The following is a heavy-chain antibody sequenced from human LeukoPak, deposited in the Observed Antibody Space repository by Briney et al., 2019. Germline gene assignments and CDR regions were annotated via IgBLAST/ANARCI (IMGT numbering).Heavy chain of an antibody. CDR1: GFTFSTYA. CDR2: ISGSGGSI. CDR3: AKDEYSSTWHGWYFDN. J-gene: IGHJ4*02. Sequence: GGSLRLSCAASGFTFSTYAMSWVRQAPGKGLEWVSGISGSGGSIYYADSVKGRFTISRDNSKNTLYLQMNSLRPEDTAVYYCAKDEYSSTWHGWYFDNWGQGTLVTVSS. D-gene: IGHD6-13*01. V-gene: IGHV3-23*01.